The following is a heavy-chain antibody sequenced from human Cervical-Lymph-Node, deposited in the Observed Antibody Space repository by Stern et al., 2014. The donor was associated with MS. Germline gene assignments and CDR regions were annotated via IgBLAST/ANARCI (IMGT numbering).Heavy chain of an antibody. Sequence: EVQLVQSGGNLVQPGGSRRLSCAVSGFTVTNNYMSWVRQAPGKGLEWVSVIYSGGDTYYADSVKGRFTISRDKSKNTLYLQMNSLTEEDTAVYYCVRGTDMDVWGQGTTVTVSS. CDR3: VRGTDMDV. V-gene: IGHV3-66*01. CDR2: IYSGGDT. CDR1: GFTVTNNY. J-gene: IGHJ6*02.